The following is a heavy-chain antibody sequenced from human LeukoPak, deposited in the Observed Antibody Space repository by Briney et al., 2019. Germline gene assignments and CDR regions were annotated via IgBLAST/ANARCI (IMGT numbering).Heavy chain of an antibody. D-gene: IGHD2-15*01. CDR2: IYYGGNT. V-gene: IGHV4-39*01. CDR3: ARHSHCTGDSCYPV. J-gene: IGHJ6*02. CDR1: GDSMTSSNHY. Sequence: PSETLSLTCTVSGDSMTSSNHYWVWIRQPPGKGLEWIGSIYYGGNTYYNPSLKSRVTISQDTSKNQFSLKVNTVTAADTAVYHCARHSHCTGDSCYPVWGQGTTVTVSS.